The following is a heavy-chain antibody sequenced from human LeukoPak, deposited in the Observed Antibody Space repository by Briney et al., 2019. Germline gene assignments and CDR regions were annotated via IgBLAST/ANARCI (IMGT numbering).Heavy chain of an antibody. D-gene: IGHD3-22*01. J-gene: IGHJ4*02. CDR3: ARVGDMEYYYDSSGYRYYFDY. V-gene: IGHV1-18*01. CDR2: ISAYNGNT. CDR1: GYTFTSYG. Sequence: ASVKVSCKASGYTFTSYGISWVRQAPGQGLEWMGWISAYNGNTNYVQKLQGRVTMTTDTSTSTAYMALRSLRSDDTAVYYCARVGDMEYYYDSSGYRYYFDYWGQGTLVTVSS.